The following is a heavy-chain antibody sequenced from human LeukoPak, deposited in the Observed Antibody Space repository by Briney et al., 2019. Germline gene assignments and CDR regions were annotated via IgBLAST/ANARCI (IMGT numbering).Heavy chain of an antibody. V-gene: IGHV4-59*01. Sequence: PSETLSLTCTVSGGSISSDYWSWIRKPPGKGLEWIGYMHYSGITNYSPSLKSRVTISGDTSKNQFSLKLNSVTAADTAVYYCAKSKARIAVAGGMDVWGQGTTVTVSS. CDR1: GGSISSDY. CDR2: MHYSGIT. J-gene: IGHJ6*02. CDR3: AKSKARIAVAGGMDV. D-gene: IGHD6-19*01.